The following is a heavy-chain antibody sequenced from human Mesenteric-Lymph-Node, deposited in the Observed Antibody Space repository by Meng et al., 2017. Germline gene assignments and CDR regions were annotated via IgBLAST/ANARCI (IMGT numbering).Heavy chain of an antibody. V-gene: IGHV3-30*01. CDR3: ARESLWFGELFLDY. D-gene: IGHD3-10*01. CDR2: ISYDGSNK. J-gene: IGHJ4*02. CDR1: GFTFSSYA. Sequence: GESLKISCAASGFTFSSYAMHWVRQAPGKGLEWVAVISYDGSNKYYADSVKGRFTISRDNSKNTLYLQMNSLRAEDTAVYYCARESLWFGELFLDYWGQGTLVTVSS.